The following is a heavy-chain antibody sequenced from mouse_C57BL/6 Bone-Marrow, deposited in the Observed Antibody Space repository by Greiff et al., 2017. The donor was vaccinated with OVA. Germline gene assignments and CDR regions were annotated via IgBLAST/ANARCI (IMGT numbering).Heavy chain of an antibody. Sequence: EVKLVESVAELVRPGASVKLSCTASGFNIKNTYMHWVKQRPEQGLEWIGRIDPANGNTKYAPKFQGKATITADTSSNTAYLQLSSLTSEDTAIYYCAPYDGYLPQRGFAYWGQGTLVTVSA. CDR2: IDPANGNT. CDR1: GFNIKNTY. V-gene: IGHV14-3*01. D-gene: IGHD2-3*01. CDR3: APYDGYLPQRGFAY. J-gene: IGHJ3*01.